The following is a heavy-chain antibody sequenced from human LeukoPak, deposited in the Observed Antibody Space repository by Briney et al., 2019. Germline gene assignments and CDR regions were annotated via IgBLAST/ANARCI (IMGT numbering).Heavy chain of an antibody. J-gene: IGHJ4*02. D-gene: IGHD2-15*01. CDR1: GFTFSAYW. V-gene: IGHV3-74*03. CDR2: IKFDGNVI. CDR3: ARGIAPEESVAIDY. Sequence: PGGSLILSCAASGFTFSAYWMYWVRHAPGQGLEYVSRIKFDGNVITYADSVEGRFTIARDNARNIVSLQMSSLRAEDTAVYYCARGIAPEESVAIDYWGQGTLVTVSS.